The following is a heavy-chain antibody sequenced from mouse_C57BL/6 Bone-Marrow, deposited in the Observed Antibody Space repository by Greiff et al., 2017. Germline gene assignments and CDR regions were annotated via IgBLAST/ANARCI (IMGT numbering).Heavy chain of an antibody. Sequence: VQLQESGAELVKPGASVKLSCKASGYIFTEYTIHWVKQRSGQGLAWIGWFYPGSGSIKYNERFTDKATLTADKSSNTVYMELSRLTSEDSAVYFCAGHERYYDYEGYFDYWGQGTTLTVAS. CDR1: GYIFTEYT. J-gene: IGHJ2*01. CDR2: FYPGSGSI. CDR3: AGHERYYDYEGYFDY. V-gene: IGHV1-62-2*01. D-gene: IGHD2-4*01.